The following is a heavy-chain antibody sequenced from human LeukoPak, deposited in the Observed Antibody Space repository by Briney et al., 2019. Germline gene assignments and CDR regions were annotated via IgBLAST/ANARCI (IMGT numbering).Heavy chain of an antibody. CDR3: ARGGYSGYDWAEFDY. CDR1: GGTFSSYA. V-gene: IGHV1-2*02. CDR2: INPNSGGT. Sequence: GSSVKVSCKASGGTFSSYAISWVRQAPGQGLEWMGWINPNSGGTNYAQKFQGRVTMTRDTSISTAYMELSRLRSDDTAVYYCARGGYSGYDWAEFDYWGQGTLVTVSS. J-gene: IGHJ4*02. D-gene: IGHD5-12*01.